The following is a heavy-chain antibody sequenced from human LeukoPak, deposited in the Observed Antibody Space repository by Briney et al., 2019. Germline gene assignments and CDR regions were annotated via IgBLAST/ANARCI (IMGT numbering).Heavy chain of an antibody. D-gene: IGHD6-13*01. CDR2: IYGGDAA. CDR3: VTSTGQQFVPYDY. Sequence: GGSLRLSCAASGINVSSNYMTWIRQAPGKGLEWVSLIYGGDAAYYAESVRGRFMISRDNLKNTLFLQMNSLRVEDTAVYYCVTSTGQQFVPYDYWGQGTHVTVSS. J-gene: IGHJ4*02. CDR1: GINVSSNY. V-gene: IGHV3-66*02.